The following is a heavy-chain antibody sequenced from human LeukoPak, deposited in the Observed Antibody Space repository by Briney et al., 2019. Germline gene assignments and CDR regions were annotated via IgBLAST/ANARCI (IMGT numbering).Heavy chain of an antibody. J-gene: IGHJ4*02. V-gene: IGHV3-33*08. Sequence: GGSLRLSCAASGFTFSSYGMHWVRQAPGKGLEWVAVIWYDGSNKYYADSVKGRFTISRDNSKNTLYLQMNSLRAEDTAVYYCARDGEDFWSGSYFDYWGQGTLVTVSS. CDR3: ARDGEDFWSGSYFDY. CDR2: IWYDGSNK. CDR1: GFTFSSYG. D-gene: IGHD3-3*01.